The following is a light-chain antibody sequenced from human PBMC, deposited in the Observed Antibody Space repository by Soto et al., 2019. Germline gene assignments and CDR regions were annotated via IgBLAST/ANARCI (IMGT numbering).Light chain of an antibody. Sequence: EIVMTQSPATLSVSPGERVTLSCRASQTVTSNLAWYQQKPGQAPRLLIYGASTRATAIPASFSGSGSGTEFTLTVSSLQSEDFAVYYCQQYNNWPLTFGGGTKVEIK. CDR3: QQYNNWPLT. J-gene: IGKJ4*01. V-gene: IGKV3-15*01. CDR1: QTVTSN. CDR2: GAS.